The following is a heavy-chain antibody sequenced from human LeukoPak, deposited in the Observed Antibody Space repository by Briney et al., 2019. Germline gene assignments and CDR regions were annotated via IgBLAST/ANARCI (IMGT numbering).Heavy chain of an antibody. CDR2: INPNSGGT. CDR1: GYTFTGYY. V-gene: IGHV1-2*02. Sequence: ASVKVSCKASGYTFTGYYVHCVRQAPGQGLEWMGWINPNSGGTNYAQKFQGRVTMTRDTSISTAYMELSRLRSDDTAVYYCARGSKYSSGWYLHWGQGTLVTVSS. CDR3: ARGSKYSSGWYLH. D-gene: IGHD6-19*01. J-gene: IGHJ4*02.